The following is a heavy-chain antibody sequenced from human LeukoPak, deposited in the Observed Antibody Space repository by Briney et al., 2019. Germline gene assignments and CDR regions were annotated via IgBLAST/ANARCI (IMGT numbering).Heavy chain of an antibody. V-gene: IGHV4-4*02. CDR2: IYHSGST. D-gene: IGHD3-9*01. Sequence: SETLSLTCTVSGDSVSSNNWWGWVRQPPGKGLEWIGEIYHSGSTNYNPSLKSRVTMSVDTSKNQFSLKLSSVTAADTAVYYCARSHRAYFDSMYYFDYWGQGTLVTVSS. CDR3: ARSHRAYFDSMYYFDY. J-gene: IGHJ4*02. CDR1: GDSVSSNNW.